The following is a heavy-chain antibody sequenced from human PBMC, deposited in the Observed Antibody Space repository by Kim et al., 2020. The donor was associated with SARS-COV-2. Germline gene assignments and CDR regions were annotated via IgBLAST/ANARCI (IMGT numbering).Heavy chain of an antibody. CDR3: ARERGGRFLEWLKKTHNWFDP. CDR2: INPNSGGT. V-gene: IGHV1-2*02. D-gene: IGHD3-3*01. Sequence: ASVKVSCKASGYTFTGYYMHWVRQAPGQGLEWMGWINPNSGGTNYAQKFQGRVTMTRDTSISTAYMELSRLRSDDTTVYYCARERGGRFLEWLKKTHNWFDPWGQGTLVTVSS. CDR1: GYTFTGYY. J-gene: IGHJ5*02.